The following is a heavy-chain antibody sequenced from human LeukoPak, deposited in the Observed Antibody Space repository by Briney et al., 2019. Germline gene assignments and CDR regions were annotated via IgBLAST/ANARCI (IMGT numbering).Heavy chain of an antibody. CDR2: ISGSGGST. CDR1: GFTFSSYA. CDR3: AKDGRYCSGGSPSWVYYYGMDV. V-gene: IGHV3-23*01. Sequence: PGGSLRLSCAASGFTFSSYAMSWVRQAPGKGLEWVSAISGSGGSTYYADSVKGRFTISRDNSKNTLYLQMNSLRAEDTAVYYCAKDGRYCSGGSPSWVYYYGMDVWGQGTTVTVSS. J-gene: IGHJ6*02. D-gene: IGHD2-15*01.